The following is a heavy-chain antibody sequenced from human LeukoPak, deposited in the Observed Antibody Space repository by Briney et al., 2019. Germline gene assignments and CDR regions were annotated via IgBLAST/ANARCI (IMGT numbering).Heavy chain of an antibody. V-gene: IGHV3-21*01. CDR3: ARMTAQSGTCEVFIDL. J-gene: IGHJ5*02. D-gene: IGHD3-22*01. CDR2: VSSSSVYI. Sequence: GGTLRLSCAASGFTFSSYGMNWVRQAPGKGLEWVSLVSSSSVYITYADSVKGQFTVSRDNAKNSLYLQLNSLRAEDTAVYYCARMTAQSGTCEVFIDLWGQGTLVTVSS. CDR1: GFTFSSYG.